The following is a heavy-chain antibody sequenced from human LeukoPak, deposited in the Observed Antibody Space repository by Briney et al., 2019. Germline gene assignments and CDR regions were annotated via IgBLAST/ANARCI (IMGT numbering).Heavy chain of an antibody. CDR3: AREGEVCSGGSCYSSWYFDL. CDR1: GFTVSNYW. Sequence: GGSLRLSCAASGFTVSNYWMSWVRQAPGKGLVWISRISGDGRTISYADSVKGRFTISRDNAKNSLYLQMNSLRAEDAAVYYCAREGEVCSGGSCYSSWYFDLWGRGTLVTVSS. D-gene: IGHD2-15*01. CDR2: ISGDGRTI. V-gene: IGHV3-74*01. J-gene: IGHJ2*01.